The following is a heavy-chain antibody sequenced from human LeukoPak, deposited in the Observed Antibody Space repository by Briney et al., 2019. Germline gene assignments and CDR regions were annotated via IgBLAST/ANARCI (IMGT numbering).Heavy chain of an antibody. J-gene: IGHJ4*02. CDR2: ISGSGGST. CDR3: ATRGFYYQLDY. V-gene: IGHV3-23*01. CDR1: GFTFSSYA. D-gene: IGHD3-22*01. Sequence: GGSLRLSCAASGFTFSSYAMSWVRQAPGKGLEWVSGISGSGGSTYYADSVKGRFTISGDNSKNTLYLQTNSLRAEDTAVYHCATRGFYYQLDYWGQGTPVTVSS.